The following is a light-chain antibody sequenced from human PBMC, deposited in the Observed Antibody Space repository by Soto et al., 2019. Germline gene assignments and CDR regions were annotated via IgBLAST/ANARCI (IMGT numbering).Light chain of an antibody. CDR2: GAS. CDR3: QQYNNWWT. CDR1: QSVSSSY. Sequence: EVVLTQSPGTLSLSPGERATLSCRASQSVSSSYLAWYQQKPGQAPRLLIYGASNRATGIPDRFSGSGSGTDFTLTISSLQSEDFAVYYCQQYNNWWTFGQGTKVDVK. J-gene: IGKJ1*01. V-gene: IGKV3-20*01.